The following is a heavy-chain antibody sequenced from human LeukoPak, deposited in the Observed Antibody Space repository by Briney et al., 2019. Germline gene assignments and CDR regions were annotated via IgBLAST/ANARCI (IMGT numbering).Heavy chain of an antibody. V-gene: IGHV3-30*02. CDR3: AKDSSTSWKSSPYYFDY. J-gene: IGHJ4*02. D-gene: IGHD2-2*01. CDR2: IRYDGSNK. CDR1: GFTFSSYG. Sequence: GGSLRLSCAASGFTFSSYGMHWVRQAPGKGLEWVAFIRYDGSNKYYADSVKGRFTISRDNSKNTLYPQMNSLRAEDTAVYYCAKDSSTSWKSSPYYFDYWGQGTLVTVSS.